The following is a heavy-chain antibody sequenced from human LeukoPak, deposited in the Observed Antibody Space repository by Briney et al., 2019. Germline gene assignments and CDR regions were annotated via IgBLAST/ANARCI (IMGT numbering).Heavy chain of an antibody. D-gene: IGHD2-2*01. CDR3: AKDPGDIVVVPAAGIDY. CDR2: ISGSGGST. V-gene: IGHV3-23*01. J-gene: IGHJ4*02. CDR1: GFTFSSYA. Sequence: QPGGSLRLSCAASGFTFSSYAMSRVRQAPGKGLEWVSAISGSGGSTYYADSVKGRFTISRDNSKNTLYLRMNSLRAEDTAVYYCAKDPGDIVVVPAAGIDYWGQGTLVTVSS.